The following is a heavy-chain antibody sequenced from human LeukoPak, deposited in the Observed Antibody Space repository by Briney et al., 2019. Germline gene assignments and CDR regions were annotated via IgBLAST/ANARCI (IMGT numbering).Heavy chain of an antibody. J-gene: IGHJ6*02. D-gene: IGHD5-24*01. CDR2: IYYSGST. V-gene: IGHV4-59*01. CDR3: ARAGDGYNVYYYGMDV. CDR1: GGSISSYY. Sequence: PSETLSLTCTASGGSISSYYWSWLRQPPGKGLEWIGYIYYSGSTNYNPSLKSRVTISVDTSKNQFSLKLSSVTAADTAVYYCARAGDGYNVYYYGMDVWGQGTTVTVSS.